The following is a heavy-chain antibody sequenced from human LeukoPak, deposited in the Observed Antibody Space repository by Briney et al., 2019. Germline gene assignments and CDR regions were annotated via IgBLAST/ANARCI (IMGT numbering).Heavy chain of an antibody. D-gene: IGHD3-22*01. J-gene: IGHJ4*02. V-gene: IGHV4-34*01. Sequence: SEILSLTPADHSGSFRGYKWRWLPQPPGNGLECIRELKNSGSTNYNPSLKSRVTISVDTSKNQFSLKLSSVTAADTAVYYCARGAWFYYDSSDAFDSDGIDYWGQGTLVTVSS. CDR1: SGSFRGYK. CDR2: LKNSGST. CDR3: ARGAWFYYDSSDAFDSDGIDY.